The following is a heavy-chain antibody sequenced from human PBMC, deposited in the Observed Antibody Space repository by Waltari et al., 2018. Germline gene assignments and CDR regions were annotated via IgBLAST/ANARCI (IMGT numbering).Heavy chain of an antibody. V-gene: IGHV4-39*01. Sequence: QLQLQESGPGLVKPSETLSLTCSGAVVSITTNRHYWGWLRQPPGQGLEWIGTISDNGATYSSPSLRSRVTIFRDTSKNQLSLKLGSVTAADTAFYYCATYIGASLGTAAFDVWGQGTMVTGSS. D-gene: IGHD5-12*01. CDR2: ISDNGAT. CDR3: ATYIGASLGTAAFDV. CDR1: VVSITTNRHY. J-gene: IGHJ3*01.